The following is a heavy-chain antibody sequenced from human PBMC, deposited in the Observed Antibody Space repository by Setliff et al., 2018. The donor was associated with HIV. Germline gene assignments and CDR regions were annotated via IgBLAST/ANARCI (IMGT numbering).Heavy chain of an antibody. J-gene: IGHJ4*02. V-gene: IGHV1-69*13. CDR1: GYTFTTYD. Sequence: SVKVSCKASGYTFTTYDISWVRQAPGQGLEWMGGIIPMFGTANYAQKFQGRVTITADESTNTAYIELSSLRSEDTAIYYCARIVGATPGDYWGRGTLVTVSS. D-gene: IGHD1-26*01. CDR3: ARIVGATPGDY. CDR2: IIPMFGTA.